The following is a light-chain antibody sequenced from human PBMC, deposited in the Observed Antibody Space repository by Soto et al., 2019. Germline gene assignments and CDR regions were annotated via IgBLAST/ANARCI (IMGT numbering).Light chain of an antibody. Sequence: EIVLTQSPATLSLSPGERATLSFRASQSVSSYLAWYQQKPGQAPRLLIYDASNMATGIPARFSGSGSGTDFTLTISSLEPEDFAVYYCQQRSNWPSTFGQGTRLDIK. V-gene: IGKV3-11*01. CDR1: QSVSSY. CDR3: QQRSNWPST. CDR2: DAS. J-gene: IGKJ5*01.